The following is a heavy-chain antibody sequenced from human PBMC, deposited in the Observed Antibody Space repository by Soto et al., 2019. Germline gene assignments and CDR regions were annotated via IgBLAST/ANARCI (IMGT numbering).Heavy chain of an antibody. CDR3: AKSDWFAH. V-gene: IGHV3-74*01. J-gene: IGHJ5*02. Sequence: EVQLVESGGGLVQPGESLRLSCAASGFNFGGYWMHWVRQAPGKGLVWVSRIKSDGSMTSYADSVKGRFTISRDNAKKPLYWPMNRLTVEDPAVYYWAKSDWFAHWGQGTLVIVSS. CDR2: IKSDGSMT. CDR1: GFNFGGYW.